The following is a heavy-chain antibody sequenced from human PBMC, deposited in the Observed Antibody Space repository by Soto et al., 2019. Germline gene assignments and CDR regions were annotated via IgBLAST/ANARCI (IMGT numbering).Heavy chain of an antibody. Sequence: QVQLEQSGAEVKKPGASVKVSCKASGYTFTSYGISWVLQAPGQGLEWMGRISAYNGNTNYAQKLQGRVTMTTDTSTSLAYLQMRSLRSDDTAVYYCARVVGALGHWFDPWGQGTLVTVSS. J-gene: IGHJ5*02. D-gene: IGHD1-26*01. CDR2: ISAYNGNT. CDR3: ARVVGALGHWFDP. V-gene: IGHV1-18*01. CDR1: GYTFTSYG.